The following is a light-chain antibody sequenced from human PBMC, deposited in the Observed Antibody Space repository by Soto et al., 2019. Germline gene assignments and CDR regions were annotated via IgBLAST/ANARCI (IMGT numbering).Light chain of an antibody. Sequence: EIVMTQSPATLSLSPGERATLSCRASESVSNNLAWYQQKAGQAPRLLIYGASTRATGIPARFSGSGSGTEFTLTISSLQSEDFAVYYCQQYVHWPPGAFGQGTTVEIK. CDR2: GAS. J-gene: IGKJ1*01. V-gene: IGKV3-15*01. CDR1: ESVSNN. CDR3: QQYVHWPPGA.